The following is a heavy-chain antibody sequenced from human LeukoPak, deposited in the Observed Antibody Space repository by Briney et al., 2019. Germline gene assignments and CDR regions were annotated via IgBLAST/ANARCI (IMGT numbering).Heavy chain of an antibody. V-gene: IGHV1-2*02. CDR2: INPNSGGT. CDR3: ARGRIGPELLSY. D-gene: IGHD1-26*01. CDR1: GYTFTGYY. Sequence: ASVKVSFMSSGYTFTGYYMHGVRQAPGQGLEWMGWINPNSGGTNYAQKFQGRVTMTRDTSISTAYMELSRLRSDDTAVYYCARGRIGPELLSYWGQGTLVTVSS. J-gene: IGHJ4*02.